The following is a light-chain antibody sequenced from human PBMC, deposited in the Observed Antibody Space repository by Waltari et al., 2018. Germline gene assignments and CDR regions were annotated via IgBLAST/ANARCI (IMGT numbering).Light chain of an antibody. V-gene: IGLV2-14*01. Sequence: QSALTPPASLSGSPGQSITISCTGTSSTVSGYNYVSWYHKHPVKAPKLMIYEVSNRPSGVSNRFSGSKSGNTASLTLSGLQAEDEADYYCSSYTSSSNPVFGGGTKLTVL. J-gene: IGLJ3*02. CDR2: EVS. CDR1: SSTVSGYNY. CDR3: SSYTSSSNPV.